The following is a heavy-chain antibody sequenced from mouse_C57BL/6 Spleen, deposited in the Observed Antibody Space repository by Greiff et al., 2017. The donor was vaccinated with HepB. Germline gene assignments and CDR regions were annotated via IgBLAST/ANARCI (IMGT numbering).Heavy chain of an antibody. CDR3: ARHPITTVVALRWYFDV. D-gene: IGHD1-1*01. Sequence: EVKVEESGGGLVKPGGSLKLSCAASGFTFSSYTMSWVRQTPEKRLEWVATISGGGGNTYYPDSVKGRFTISRDNAKNTLYLQMSSLRSEDTALYYCARHPITTVVALRWYFDVWGTGTTVTVSS. CDR1: GFTFSSYT. J-gene: IGHJ1*03. V-gene: IGHV5-9*01. CDR2: ISGGGGNT.